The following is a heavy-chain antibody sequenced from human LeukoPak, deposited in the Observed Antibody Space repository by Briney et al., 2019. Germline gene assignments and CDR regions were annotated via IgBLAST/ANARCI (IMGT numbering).Heavy chain of an antibody. V-gene: IGHV1-24*01. Sequence: ASVKVSCKVSGYTLTELSMHWVRQAPGKGLEWMGGFDPEDGETIYSQKFQGRVTMTEDTSTDTAYMELSSLRSEDTAVYYCATSAMVRGVTYLFDYWGQGTLVTVSS. CDR3: ATSAMVRGVTYLFDY. D-gene: IGHD3-10*01. J-gene: IGHJ4*02. CDR1: GYTLTELS. CDR2: FDPEDGET.